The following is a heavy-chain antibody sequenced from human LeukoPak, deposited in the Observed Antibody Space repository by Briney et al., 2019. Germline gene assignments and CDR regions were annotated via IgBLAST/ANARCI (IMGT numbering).Heavy chain of an antibody. CDR2: ISGSGGST. CDR1: GFTFSSYG. Sequence: GGTLRLSCAASGFTFSSYGMSWVRQAPGKGLEWVSAISGSGGSTYYADSVKGRFTISRDNSKNTLYLQMNSLRAEDTAVYYCAKDRGAVAGNEGYWGQGTLVTVSS. D-gene: IGHD6-19*01. J-gene: IGHJ4*02. CDR3: AKDRGAVAGNEGY. V-gene: IGHV3-23*01.